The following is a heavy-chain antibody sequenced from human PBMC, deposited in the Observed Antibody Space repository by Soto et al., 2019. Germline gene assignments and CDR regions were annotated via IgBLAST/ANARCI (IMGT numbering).Heavy chain of an antibody. V-gene: IGHV4-39*01. Sequence: QLQLQESGPGLVKPSEILSLTCTVSGGSISSSSYFWGWIRQPPGKGLEWIGSIYYSGSTYYNPSLKSSVTVAVDSSKNQFSLKLNSVTAADTAVYYCARHRSDFWFDPWGQGTLVTVSS. J-gene: IGHJ5*02. D-gene: IGHD2-15*01. CDR2: IYYSGST. CDR1: GGSISSSSYF. CDR3: ARHRSDFWFDP.